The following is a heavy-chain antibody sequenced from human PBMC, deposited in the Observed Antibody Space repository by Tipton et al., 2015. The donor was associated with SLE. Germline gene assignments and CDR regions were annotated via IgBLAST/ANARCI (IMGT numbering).Heavy chain of an antibody. CDR2: MYTSGTT. J-gene: IGHJ4*02. CDR1: GGSISSGSYY. D-gene: IGHD6-19*01. Sequence: TLSLTCTVSGGSISSGSYYWSWIRQPAGKGLEWIGRMYTSGTTNYNPSLKSRVTISVDTSKNQFSLKLSSVTAADTAVYYCARDRLRYSSYFDYWGQGTLVTVSS. V-gene: IGHV4-61*02. CDR3: ARDRLRYSSYFDY.